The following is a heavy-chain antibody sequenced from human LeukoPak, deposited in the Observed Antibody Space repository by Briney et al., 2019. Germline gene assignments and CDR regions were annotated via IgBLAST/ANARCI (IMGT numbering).Heavy chain of an antibody. V-gene: IGHV4-39*07. J-gene: IGHJ4*02. CDR2: IYYSGST. CDR1: GGSISSSSYY. Sequence: SETLSLTCTVSGGSISSSSYYWGWIRQPPGKGLEWIGSIYYSGSTYYNPSLKSRVTISVDTSKNEFSLKLSSVTAADTAVYYCARDYREYSGYERFDYWGQGTLVTVSS. D-gene: IGHD5-12*01. CDR3: ARDYREYSGYERFDY.